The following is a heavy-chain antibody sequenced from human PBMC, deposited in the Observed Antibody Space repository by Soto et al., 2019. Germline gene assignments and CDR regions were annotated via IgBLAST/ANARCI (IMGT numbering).Heavy chain of an antibody. Sequence: GGSLRLSCAASGFTFSSYGMHWVRQAPGKGLEWVAVISYDGSNKYYADSVKGRFTISRDNSKNTLYLQMNSLRAEDTAVYYCVKTPLTVPGYFDYWGQGTLVTVSS. CDR3: VKTPLTVPGYFDY. J-gene: IGHJ4*02. CDR1: GFTFSSYG. D-gene: IGHD4-4*01. V-gene: IGHV3-30*18. CDR2: ISYDGSNK.